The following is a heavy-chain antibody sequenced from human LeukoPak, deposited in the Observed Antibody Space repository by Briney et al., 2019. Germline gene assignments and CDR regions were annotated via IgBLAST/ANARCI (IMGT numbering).Heavy chain of an antibody. CDR1: GFTFSSYE. CDR3: ARGGYTFGYDDY. Sequence: PGGSLRLSCAASGFTFSSYEMNWVRQAPGKGLQWVSYISSSGNTIYYADSVKGRFTISRDNAKNSLYLQMNSLRAEDTAVYYCARGGYTFGYDDYWGQGTRDTVSS. CDR2: ISSSGNTI. D-gene: IGHD5-18*01. J-gene: IGHJ4*02. V-gene: IGHV3-48*03.